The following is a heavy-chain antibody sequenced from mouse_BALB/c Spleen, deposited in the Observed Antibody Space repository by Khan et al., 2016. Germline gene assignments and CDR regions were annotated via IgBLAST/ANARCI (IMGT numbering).Heavy chain of an antibody. Sequence: VQLQESGPGLVAPSQSLSITCTVSGFSLTGFSVNWVRQPPGKGLEWLGMIWGDGSTDYNSALKSRLSISKDNSKSQVFLKMNRLQTDDTARYYGASYYDYDGGFAYWGQGTLVTVSA. CDR2: IWGDGST. V-gene: IGHV2-6-7*01. CDR1: GFSLTGFS. CDR3: ASYYDYDGGFAY. J-gene: IGHJ3*01. D-gene: IGHD2-4*01.